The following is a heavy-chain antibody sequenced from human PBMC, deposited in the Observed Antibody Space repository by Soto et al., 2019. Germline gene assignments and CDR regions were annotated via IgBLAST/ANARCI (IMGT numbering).Heavy chain of an antibody. CDR3: ARGGSLNWYFDL. D-gene: IGHD1-26*01. J-gene: IGHJ2*01. Sequence: EVQLVESGGGLVQPGGSLRLSCAASGFTFSSYWMHWVRQAPGKGLMWVSRINSDGSNTNYADSVKGRFTISRDNAKNTLYLQMNSLRAEDTAVYYCARGGSLNWYFDLWGRGTLVTVSS. CDR2: INSDGSNT. CDR1: GFTFSSYW. V-gene: IGHV3-74*01.